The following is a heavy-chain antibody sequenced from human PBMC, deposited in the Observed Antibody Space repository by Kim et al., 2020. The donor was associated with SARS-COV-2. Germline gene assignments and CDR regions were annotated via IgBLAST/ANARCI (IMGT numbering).Heavy chain of an antibody. Sequence: GGSLRLSCAASGFTLNNFAMHWVRQAPGKGLEWVAVLWYDGTNKYFADSVRGRFTISRDDAKNTLYLQMDSLTAEDTAVYYCARAMKYHEILHYFDYWG. D-gene: IGHD6-6*01. J-gene: IGHJ4*01. CDR1: GFTLNNFA. CDR3: ARAMKYHEILHYFDY. V-gene: IGHV3-33*01. CDR2: LWYDGTNK.